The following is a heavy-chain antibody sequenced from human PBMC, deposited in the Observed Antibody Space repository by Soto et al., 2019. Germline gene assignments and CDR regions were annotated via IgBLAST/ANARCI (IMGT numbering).Heavy chain of an antibody. CDR1: GFSLTTNGMG. J-gene: IGHJ6*03. CDR3: AHRRWVRGFTPDLDV. D-gene: IGHD3-10*01. Sequence: QITLKESGPTLVKPTQTLTLTCTFSGFSLTTNGMGVGWIRQSPGKALEWLGIIYWDDDNRYSPSLKTRLTITKDTTKTQVVLTLTNMDPVDTATYYFAHRRWVRGFTPDLDVWGKGTTVTVSS. CDR2: IYWDDDN. V-gene: IGHV2-5*02.